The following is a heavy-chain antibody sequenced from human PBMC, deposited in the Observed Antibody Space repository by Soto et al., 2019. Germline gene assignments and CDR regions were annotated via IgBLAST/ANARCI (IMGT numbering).Heavy chain of an antibody. V-gene: IGHV1-24*01. D-gene: IGHD3-22*01. CDR2: FDPEDGGT. J-gene: IGHJ4*02. Sequence: GASVKVSCKVSGYTLTQLSMHWVRQAPGKGLEWMGGFDPEDGGTIYAQKFQGRVTMTEDTFTDTAYMELSGLRSEDTAVYYCARDLSYYDSSAVLGYWGQGTLVTVSS. CDR1: GYTLTQLS. CDR3: ARDLSYYDSSAVLGY.